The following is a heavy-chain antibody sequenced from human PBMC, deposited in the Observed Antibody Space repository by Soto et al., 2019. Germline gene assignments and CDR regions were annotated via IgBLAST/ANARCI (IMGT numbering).Heavy chain of an antibody. CDR2: INYSGKT. J-gene: IGHJ5*01. D-gene: IGHD4-17*01. V-gene: IGHV4-38-2*01. Sequence: PSETLSLTCGVSGYSISSGYYWAWSRQPPGKGLEWIGSINYSGKTYHNPSLRSRVTISVDTSKNQLYLKLTSVTAADTAVYYCGRSGDDYGSSTDSCGQGTMVTV. CDR1: GYSISSGYY. CDR3: GRSGDDYGSSTDS.